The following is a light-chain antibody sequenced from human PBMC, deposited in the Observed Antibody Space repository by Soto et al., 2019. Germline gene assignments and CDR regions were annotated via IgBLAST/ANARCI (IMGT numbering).Light chain of an antibody. CDR2: GAS. CDR3: QQYKNWYS. V-gene: IGKV3-15*01. Sequence: EIVMTQSPATLSVSPGERATLSCRASQSVRSNLAWYQQKPGHAPRLLIYGASTRATGIPARFSGSGSGTEFTLTISSLQSEDFAVYYCQQYKNWYSFGQGTKVEIK. CDR1: QSVRSN. J-gene: IGKJ2*03.